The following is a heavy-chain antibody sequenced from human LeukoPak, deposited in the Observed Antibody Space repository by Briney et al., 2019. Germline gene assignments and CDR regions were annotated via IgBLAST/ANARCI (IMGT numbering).Heavy chain of an antibody. D-gene: IGHD3-10*01. V-gene: IGHV1-2*02. Sequence: GASVKVSCKASGYTFTGYYMHWVRQAPGQGLEWMGWINPNSGGTNYAQKFQGRVTLTRDASISTGYMELSRLRSDDTAVYYCARAGTLRASDIWGQGTMVTVSS. CDR2: INPNSGGT. CDR3: ARAGTLRASDI. CDR1: GYTFTGYY. J-gene: IGHJ3*02.